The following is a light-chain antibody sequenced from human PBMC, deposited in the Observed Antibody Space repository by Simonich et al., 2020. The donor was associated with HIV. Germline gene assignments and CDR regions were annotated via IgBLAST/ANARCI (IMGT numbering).Light chain of an antibody. CDR1: SSDVGGYNY. CDR3: SSYTSSVTWV. V-gene: IGLV2-11*01. CDR2: DVS. Sequence: QSALTQPRSVSGSPGQSVTISCTGTSSDVGGYNYVSWYQQHPGKAPKLMIYDVSKRPSGVPDRFSGSKSGNTASLTISGLQAEDEADYYCSSYTSSVTWVFGGGTKLTVL. J-gene: IGLJ3*02.